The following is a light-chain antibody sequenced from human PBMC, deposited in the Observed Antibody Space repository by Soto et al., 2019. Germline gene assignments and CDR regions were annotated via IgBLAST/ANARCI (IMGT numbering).Light chain of an antibody. CDR1: QSISSY. CDR3: QQYNSYRWT. CDR2: DAS. Sequence: DIQLTQSPSSLSASVGDRVTITCRASQSISSYLNWYQQIPGKAPKLLIYDASSLESGVPSRFSGSGSGTEFTLTISSLQPDDFATYYCQQYNSYRWTFGQGTKVDI. V-gene: IGKV1-5*01. J-gene: IGKJ1*01.